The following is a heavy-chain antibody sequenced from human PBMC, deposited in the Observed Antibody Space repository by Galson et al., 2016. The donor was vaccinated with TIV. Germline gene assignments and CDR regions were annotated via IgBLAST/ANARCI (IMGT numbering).Heavy chain of an antibody. CDR2: TYCRSRCYY. Sequence: CATSGDSVSSNSAAWNWIRQSPSRGLEWLGRTYCRSRCYYDYAVSVKSRITIESDTSKNQFSLQLNSVTSEDTAVYYCTRAAGKNGASCYATCGTFDIWGQGTMVTVSS. CDR3: TRAAGKNGASCYATCGTFDI. D-gene: IGHD2-2*01. J-gene: IGHJ3*02. V-gene: IGHV6-1*01. CDR1: GDSVSSNSAA.